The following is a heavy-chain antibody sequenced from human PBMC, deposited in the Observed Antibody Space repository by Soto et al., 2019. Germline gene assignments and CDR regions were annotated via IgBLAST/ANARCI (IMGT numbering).Heavy chain of an antibody. V-gene: IGHV3-7*01. Sequence: PGGSLRLSCAASGFTFSTSWMSWVRQAPGKGLEWVANIKQDGSEKYYVDSVKGRFTISRDNAKNSLFLQMNSLRADDTAVFFCARHIVGATTPNAFDIRGPGTMVTVS. CDR2: IKQDGSEK. CDR3: ARHIVGATTPNAFDI. J-gene: IGHJ3*02. D-gene: IGHD1-26*01. CDR1: GFTFSTSW.